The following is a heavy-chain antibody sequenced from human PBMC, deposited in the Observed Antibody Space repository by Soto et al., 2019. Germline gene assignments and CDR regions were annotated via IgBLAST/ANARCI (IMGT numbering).Heavy chain of an antibody. Sequence: SETLSLTCAVYGGSFSGYYWSWIRQPPGKGLEWIGEINHSGSTNYNPSLKSRVTISVDTSKNQFSLKLSSVTAADTAVYYCAGLAVAGTAYDYWGQGTLVTSPQ. V-gene: IGHV4-34*01. CDR1: GGSFSGYY. CDR3: AGLAVAGTAYDY. D-gene: IGHD6-19*01. J-gene: IGHJ4*02. CDR2: INHSGST.